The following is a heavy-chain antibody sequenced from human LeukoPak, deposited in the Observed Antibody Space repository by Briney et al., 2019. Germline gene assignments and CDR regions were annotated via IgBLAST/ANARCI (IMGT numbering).Heavy chain of an antibody. CDR1: GGSISSYF. Sequence: ASETLSLTCTVSGGSISSYFWNWIRQPPRKGLEWIGYIYYSGSTNYNPSLKSRVTISVDTSKNQFSLKLSSVTAADTAVYYCASIGYSSGWYEGYWGQGTLVTVSS. CDR3: ASIGYSSGWYEGY. V-gene: IGHV4-59*01. CDR2: IYYSGST. J-gene: IGHJ4*02. D-gene: IGHD6-19*01.